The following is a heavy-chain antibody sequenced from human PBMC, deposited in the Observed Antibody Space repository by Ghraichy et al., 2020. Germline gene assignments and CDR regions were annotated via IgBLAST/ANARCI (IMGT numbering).Heavy chain of an antibody. Sequence: GESLNISCAASGFTFSSYSMNWVRQAPGKGLEWVSYISSSSSTIYYADSVKGRFTISRDNAKNSLYLQMNSLRDEDTAVYYCARDLYGDYGGTLHDYWGQGTLVTVSS. CDR3: ARDLYGDYGGTLHDY. J-gene: IGHJ4*02. CDR1: GFTFSSYS. V-gene: IGHV3-48*02. D-gene: IGHD4-17*01. CDR2: ISSSSSTI.